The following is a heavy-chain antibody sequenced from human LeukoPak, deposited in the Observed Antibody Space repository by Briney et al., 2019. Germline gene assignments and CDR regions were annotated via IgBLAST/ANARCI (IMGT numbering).Heavy chain of an antibody. CDR1: GFTFSSYS. D-gene: IGHD3-16*01. V-gene: IGHV3-21*01. J-gene: IGHJ4*02. CDR3: ARDVTLGNFDY. CDR2: ISSSSSYI. Sequence: GGSLRLACAASGFTFSSYSMNWVRQAPGKGLEWVSSISSSSSYIYYADSVKGRFTISRDNAKNSLYLQMNSLRAEDTAVYYCARDVTLGNFDYWGQGILVIVSS.